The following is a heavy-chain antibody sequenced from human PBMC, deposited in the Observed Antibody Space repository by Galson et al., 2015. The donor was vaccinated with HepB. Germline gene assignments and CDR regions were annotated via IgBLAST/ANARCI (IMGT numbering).Heavy chain of an antibody. CDR1: GFTFSSYA. D-gene: IGHD5-12*01. Sequence: SLRLSCAASGFTFSSYAMSWVRQAPGKGLEWVSAISGSGGSTYYADSVKGRFTISRDNSKNTLYLQMNSLRAEDTAVYYCADSGSGYDSQYFDLWGRGTLVTVSS. V-gene: IGHV3-23*01. J-gene: IGHJ2*01. CDR2: ISGSGGST. CDR3: ADSGSGYDSQYFDL.